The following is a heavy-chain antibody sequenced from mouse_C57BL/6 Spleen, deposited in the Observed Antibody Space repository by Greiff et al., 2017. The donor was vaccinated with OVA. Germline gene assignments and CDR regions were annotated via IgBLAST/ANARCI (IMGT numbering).Heavy chain of an antibody. CDR2: INPSTGGT. V-gene: IGHV1-42*01. CDR3: ARYYAMDY. Sequence: VQLQQSGPELVKPGASVKISCKASGYSFTGYYMNWVKQSPEKSLEWIGEINPSTGGTTYNQKFKAKATLTVDKSSSTAYMQLNSLTSEDSAVYYCARYYAMDYWGQGTSVTVSS. CDR1: GYSFTGYY. J-gene: IGHJ4*01.